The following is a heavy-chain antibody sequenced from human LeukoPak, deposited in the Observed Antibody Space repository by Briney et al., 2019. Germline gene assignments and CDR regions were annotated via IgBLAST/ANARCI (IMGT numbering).Heavy chain of an antibody. V-gene: IGHV3-74*01. D-gene: IGHD3-10*01. J-gene: IGHJ6*02. Sequence: GGSLRLSCGASGFTFSNYWMDWVRQAPGKGLVWVSGINSDGSSTHYADSVKGRFTISRDNAKNTLYLQMNSLRVDDTAVYYCARGGSGITYYYAMDVWGQGTTVTVSS. CDR3: ARGGSGITYYYAMDV. CDR2: INSDGSST. CDR1: GFTFSNYW.